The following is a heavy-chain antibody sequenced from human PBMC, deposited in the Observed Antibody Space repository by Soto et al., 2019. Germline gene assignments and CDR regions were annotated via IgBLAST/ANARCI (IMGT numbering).Heavy chain of an antibody. CDR3: AQGLREYGLGRERANYFDL. J-gene: IGHJ5*02. V-gene: IGHV2-5*02. CDR1: GFSLSTTGVG. CDR2: IYWDDDK. Sequence: QITLKESGPTLVRPTQTLTLTCTFSGFSLSTTGVGVGWIRQPPGKALEWLALIYWDDDKRYSPSLKSRLTISKDNSKQEVILTMTNMDPVDTATYYCAQGLREYGLGRERANYFDLWGQGTLVTVSS. D-gene: IGHD3-10*01.